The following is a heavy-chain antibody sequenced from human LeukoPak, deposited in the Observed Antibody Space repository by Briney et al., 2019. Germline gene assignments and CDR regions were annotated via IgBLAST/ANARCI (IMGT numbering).Heavy chain of an antibody. CDR3: ARGLRRVMITFGGVIARDY. CDR1: GFTFSSYA. D-gene: IGHD3-16*02. J-gene: IGHJ4*02. CDR2: ISGSGGST. V-gene: IGHV3-23*01. Sequence: WGVLRLSCAASGFTFSSYAMSWVRQAPGKGLEWVSAISGSGGSTYYADSVKGRFTISRDNSKNTLYLQMNSLRAEDTVVYYCARGLRRVMITFGGVIARDYWGQGTLVTVSS.